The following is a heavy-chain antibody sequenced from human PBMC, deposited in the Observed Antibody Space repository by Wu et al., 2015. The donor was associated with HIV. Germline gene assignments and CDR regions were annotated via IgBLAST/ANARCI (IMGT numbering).Heavy chain of an antibody. V-gene: IGHV1-69*13. Sequence: QVQLVQSGAEVKKPGSSVKVSCRASGGTLRNHAVTWVRQAPGQGLGWMGRLIPISGTANYAQKFQGRVTIIADKPTNTAYMELSSLRSDGTAVYYCARGSILDMSTPSYYYYVLDVWGQGTTVTVSS. CDR1: GGTLRNHA. CDR3: ARGSILDMSTPSYYYYVLDV. D-gene: IGHD5-24*01. CDR2: LIPISGTA. J-gene: IGHJ6*02.